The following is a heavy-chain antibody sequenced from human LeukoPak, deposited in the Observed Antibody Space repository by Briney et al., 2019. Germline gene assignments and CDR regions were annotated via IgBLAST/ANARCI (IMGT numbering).Heavy chain of an antibody. V-gene: IGHV1-69*01. J-gene: IGHJ3*02. CDR1: GGAFSSYA. Sequence: GSSVKVSFKASGGAFSSYAISWVRPAPGQGVEWMGGIIPIFGTANYAQNFQGRVTITADASTSTAYMELSSLRSEDTAVYYCARVGEHITIFGVVRFAFDIWGQGTMVTASS. CDR2: IIPIFGTA. D-gene: IGHD3-3*01. CDR3: ARVGEHITIFGVVRFAFDI.